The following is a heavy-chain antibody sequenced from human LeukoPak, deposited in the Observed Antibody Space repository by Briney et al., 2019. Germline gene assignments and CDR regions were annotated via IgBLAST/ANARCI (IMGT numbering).Heavy chain of an antibody. J-gene: IGHJ3*02. Sequence: SETLSLTCTVSGGSISSSSYYWGWIRQPPGKGLEWIGSIYYSGSTYYNPSLKSRVTISVDTSKNQFSLKLSSVTAADTAVYYCARRVGLEWLLYDAFDIWGQGTMVTVSS. CDR1: GGSISSSSYY. V-gene: IGHV4-39*01. CDR2: IYYSGST. CDR3: ARRVGLEWLLYDAFDI. D-gene: IGHD3-3*01.